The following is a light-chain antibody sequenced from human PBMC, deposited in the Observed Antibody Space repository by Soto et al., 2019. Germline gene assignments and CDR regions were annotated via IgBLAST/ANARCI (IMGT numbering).Light chain of an antibody. CDR1: QSITSTY. CDR3: QQYYSSAPWT. V-gene: IGKV3-20*01. CDR2: GAS. J-gene: IGKJ1*01. Sequence: EIVLTQSPGTLSLSPGERATLSCRASQSITSTYFAWYQQKPGQAPRLLIYGASTRATGIPDRFSGSGSGTDFTLTISRLEPEDFAVYSCQQYYSSAPWTFGHGTKVEVK.